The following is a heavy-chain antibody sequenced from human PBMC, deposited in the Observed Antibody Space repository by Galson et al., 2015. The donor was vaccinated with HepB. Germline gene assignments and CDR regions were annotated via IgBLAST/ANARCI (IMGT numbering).Heavy chain of an antibody. CDR3: ARDGRFLLIPGRPRPFDY. D-gene: IGHD3-3*01. Sequence: SLRLSCAASGFTFSSYSMNWVRQAPGKGLEWVSYISSSSSTIYYADSVKGRFTISRDNAKNSLYLQMNSLRAEDTAVYYCARDGRFLLIPGRPRPFDYWGQGTLVTVSS. J-gene: IGHJ4*02. CDR1: GFTFSSYS. V-gene: IGHV3-48*01. CDR2: ISSSSSTI.